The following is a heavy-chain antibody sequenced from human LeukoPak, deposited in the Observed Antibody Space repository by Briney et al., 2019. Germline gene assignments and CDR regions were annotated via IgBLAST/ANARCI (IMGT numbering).Heavy chain of an antibody. J-gene: IGHJ4*02. CDR3: ARGKYNYGYIFDY. D-gene: IGHD5-18*01. CDR1: GFTLSSCS. CDR2: ISSSSSYI. V-gene: IGHV3-21*01. Sequence: GGSLRLSCAASGFTLSSCSMNWVRQAPGKGLEWVSSISSSSSYIYYADSLKGRFTISRDNAKNSLWLQMNSLRAEDTAVYYCARGKYNYGYIFDYWGQGTLVTVSS.